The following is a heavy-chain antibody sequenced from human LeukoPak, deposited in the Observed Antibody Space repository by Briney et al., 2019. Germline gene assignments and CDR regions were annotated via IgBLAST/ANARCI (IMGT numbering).Heavy chain of an antibody. V-gene: IGHV3-48*04. J-gene: IGHJ4*02. Sequence: GSLRLSCAASGFTFSSYSMNWVRQAPGKGLEWVSFISSSSSTIYYADSVKGRFTISRDNAKNSLYLRMNSLRAEDTAVYYCARDRGGSYSAIDYWGQGTLVTVSS. D-gene: IGHD1-26*01. CDR2: ISSSSSTI. CDR1: GFTFSSYS. CDR3: ARDRGGSYSAIDY.